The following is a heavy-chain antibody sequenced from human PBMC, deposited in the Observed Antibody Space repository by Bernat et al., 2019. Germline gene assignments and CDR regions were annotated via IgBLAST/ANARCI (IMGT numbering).Heavy chain of an antibody. CDR1: GFSFSSYA. CDR2: IIGSGGIT. D-gene: IGHD2/OR15-2a*01. J-gene: IGHJ4*02. CDR3: ARGENFFDY. Sequence: EVQLVESGGGLVQPGASLRLSCAASGFSFSSYAMTWVRQAPGGGLGLEWVSGIIGSGGITYYADSVKGRFTISRDNSENTLYLHMSGLRAEDTAVYYCARGENFFDYWGQGALVTVSS. V-gene: IGHV3-23*04.